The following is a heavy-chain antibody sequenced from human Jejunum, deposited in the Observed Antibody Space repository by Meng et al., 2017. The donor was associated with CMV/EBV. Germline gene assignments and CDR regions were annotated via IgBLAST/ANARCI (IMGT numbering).Heavy chain of an antibody. V-gene: IGHV4-30-4*01. Sequence: QVQLQESGPGLVKPSQTLSLTCGVSGDSTSSGDSYWSWIRQPPGKGLEWIGYIYESGSTSYNPSLESRVTISVDTSKNQFSLKVMSVTAADTAVYYCARGGTNSYYFDYWGQGTLVTVSS. CDR3: ARGGTNSYYFDY. J-gene: IGHJ4*02. CDR1: GDSTSSGDSY. CDR2: IYESGST. D-gene: IGHD1-14*01.